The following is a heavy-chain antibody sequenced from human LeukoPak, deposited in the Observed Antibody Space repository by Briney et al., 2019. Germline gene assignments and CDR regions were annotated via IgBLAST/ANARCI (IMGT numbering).Heavy chain of an antibody. CDR1: GFTFSSYG. V-gene: IGHV3-30*18. D-gene: IGHD4-17*01. CDR3: AKGGYGDYGRLDY. Sequence: GGSLRLSCAASGFTFSSYGMHWVRQAPGKGLEWVAVISYDGSNKYYADSVKGRFTISRDNSKNTLYLQMNSLRAEDTAVYYCAKGGYGDYGRLDYWGQGTLVTVSS. J-gene: IGHJ4*02. CDR2: ISYDGSNK.